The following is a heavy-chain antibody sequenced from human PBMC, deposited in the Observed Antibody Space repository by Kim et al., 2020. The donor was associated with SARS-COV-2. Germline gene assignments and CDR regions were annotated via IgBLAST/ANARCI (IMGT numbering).Heavy chain of an antibody. CDR3: ARDPVLWSGDTFDI. D-gene: IGHD3-3*01. V-gene: IGHV3-43*01. Sequence: SLKGRFIISVDNSKHSLYLQINSLRSEDTALYYCARDPVLWSGDTFDIWGQGTMVSVSS. J-gene: IGHJ3*02.